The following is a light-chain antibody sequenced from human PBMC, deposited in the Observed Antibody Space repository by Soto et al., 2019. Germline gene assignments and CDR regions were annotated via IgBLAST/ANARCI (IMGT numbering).Light chain of an antibody. J-gene: IGKJ3*01. V-gene: IGKV3-20*01. CDR3: QSYGRTVFT. CDR2: GAS. CDR1: QTISNTY. Sequence: EIVLTQSPGTLSLSPGEGATLSCRASQTISNTYLAWYQQKPGQAPRLLIYGASSRATGIPDRFSGSGSGTAVTFTISGLEPEDFAVYYCQSYGRTVFTFGPGTKVAIK.